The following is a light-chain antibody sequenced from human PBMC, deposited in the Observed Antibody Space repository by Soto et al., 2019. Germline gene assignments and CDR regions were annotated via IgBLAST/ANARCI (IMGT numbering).Light chain of an antibody. CDR2: TNY. V-gene: IGLV1-44*01. CDR1: SSNIGTNS. CDR3: AAWDDSLNGHV. Sequence: QLVLTQPPSASGTPGQRVTISCSGSSSNIGTNSVNWYQQLPGAAPKLLIYTNYQRPSGVPDRFSGSKSGTSASLAISGLQSEDEADYYCAAWDDSLNGHVFGTGTKVTVL. J-gene: IGLJ1*01.